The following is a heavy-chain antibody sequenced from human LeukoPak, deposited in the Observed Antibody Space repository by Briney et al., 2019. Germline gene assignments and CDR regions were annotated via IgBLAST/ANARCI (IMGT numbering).Heavy chain of an antibody. D-gene: IGHD2-15*01. V-gene: IGHV1-2*04. CDR2: INPNSGGT. CDR1: GYTFTGYY. Sequence: ASVKVSCKASGYTFTGYYMHWVRQAPGQGLEWMGWINPNSGGTNYAQKFQGWVTMTRDTSISTAYMELSRLRSDDTAVYYCARLGYCSGGSCSDQGDYWGQGTLVTVSS. J-gene: IGHJ4*02. CDR3: ARLGYCSGGSCSDQGDY.